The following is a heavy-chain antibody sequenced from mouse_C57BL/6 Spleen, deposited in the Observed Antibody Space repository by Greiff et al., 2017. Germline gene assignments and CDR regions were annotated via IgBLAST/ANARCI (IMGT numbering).Heavy chain of an antibody. CDR1: GYTFTSYW. J-gene: IGHJ2*01. CDR3: GYYGSSPYY. V-gene: IGHV1-64*01. D-gene: IGHD1-1*01. Sequence: VQLQQPGAELVKPGASVKLSCKASGYTFTSYWMHWVKQRPGQGLEWIGMIHPNSGSTNYNAKFKSKATLTVDKSSSTAYMQLSSLTSEDSAVYYCGYYGSSPYYWGQGTTLTVSS. CDR2: IHPNSGST.